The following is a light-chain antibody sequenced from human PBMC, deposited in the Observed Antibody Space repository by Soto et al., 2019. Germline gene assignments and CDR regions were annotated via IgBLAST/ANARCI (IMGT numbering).Light chain of an antibody. CDR3: QQRSNWPPT. CDR2: DAS. Sequence: IVSTQSPATLSLSPGERATLSCRASQSVSSYLAWYQQEPGQAPRLLIYDASNRATGIPARFSGSGSGTDFTLTISSLEPEDFAVYYCQQRSNWPPTFGQGTRLEIK. J-gene: IGKJ5*01. CDR1: QSVSSY. V-gene: IGKV3-11*01.